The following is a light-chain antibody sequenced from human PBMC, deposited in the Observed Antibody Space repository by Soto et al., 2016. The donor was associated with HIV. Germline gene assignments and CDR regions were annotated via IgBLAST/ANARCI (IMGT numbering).Light chain of an antibody. CDR2: DDD. CDR1: NIGDRS. J-gene: IGLJ3*02. Sequence: SYELTQPPSVSVAPGQTARITCGGHNIGDRSVHWYQQRPGQAPVLVVYDDDDRPSGIPERFSGSNSGNTATLTISRVEAGGEADYHCQVWHSSSDHRVFGGGTKLTVL. CDR3: QVWHSSSDHRV. V-gene: IGLV3-21*02.